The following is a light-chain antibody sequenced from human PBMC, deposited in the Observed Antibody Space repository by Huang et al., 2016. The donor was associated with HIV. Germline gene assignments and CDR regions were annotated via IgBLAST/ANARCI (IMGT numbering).Light chain of an antibody. V-gene: IGKV2D-29*02. CDR3: MQSIQPTT. J-gene: IGKJ1*01. CDR2: EVS. CDR1: QSLLHTDGKTY. Sequence: DVVMTQTPLSLSVTPGQPASISCKSSQSLLHTDGKTYLCWYLQKPGQSPQLLISEVSNRVSGVPDRFSGGGSGTDFTLTISRVEAEDVGVYYCMQSIQPTTFGQGTKVEVK.